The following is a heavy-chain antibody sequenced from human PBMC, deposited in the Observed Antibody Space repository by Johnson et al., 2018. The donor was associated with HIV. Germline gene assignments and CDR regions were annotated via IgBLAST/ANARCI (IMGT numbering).Heavy chain of an antibody. CDR1: GFTFSSYG. J-gene: IGHJ3*02. V-gene: IGHV3-30*03. Sequence: QVQLVESGGGVVQPGRSLRLSCAASGFTFSSYGMHWVRQAPGKGLEWVAVISYDGSNKYYADPVKGRFTISRDNSKNPLYLQMNSLRAEDTAMYYCARGSLIVIVSDAFDIWGQGTMVTVSS. D-gene: IGHD3-16*02. CDR2: ISYDGSNK. CDR3: ARGSLIVIVSDAFDI.